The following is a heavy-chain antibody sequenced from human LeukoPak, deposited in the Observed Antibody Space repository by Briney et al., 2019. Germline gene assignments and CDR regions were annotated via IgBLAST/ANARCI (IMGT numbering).Heavy chain of an antibody. D-gene: IGHD4-23*01. CDR2: INPSGGST. J-gene: IGHJ5*02. Sequence: ASVKVSCTASGYTFTSYYMHWVRQAPGQGLEWMGIINPSGGSTSYAQKFQGRVTMTRDMSTSTDYMELSSLRSEDTAVYYCARDNSVEDTAWWFDPWGRGTLVTVSS. V-gene: IGHV1-46*01. CDR1: GYTFTSYY. CDR3: ARDNSVEDTAWWFDP.